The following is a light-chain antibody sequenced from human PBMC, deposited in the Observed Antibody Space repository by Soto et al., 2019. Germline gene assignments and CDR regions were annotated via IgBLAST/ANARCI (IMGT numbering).Light chain of an antibody. CDR3: SSYTSSSNHVV. CDR1: SSDVGGYNY. CDR2: DVS. Sequence: QSALTQPASVSGSPGQSITISCTGTSSDVGGYNYVSWYQQHPGKAPKLMIYDVSNRPSGVSNRFSGSMSGNTASLTISGLQAEDEADYYCSSYTSSSNHVVFGGGTKLTVL. V-gene: IGLV2-14*01. J-gene: IGLJ2*01.